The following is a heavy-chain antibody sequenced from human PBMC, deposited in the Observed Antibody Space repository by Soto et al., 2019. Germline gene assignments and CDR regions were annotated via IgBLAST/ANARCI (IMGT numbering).Heavy chain of an antibody. J-gene: IGHJ4*02. Sequence: QVQLVQSGAEVKKPGSSVKVSCTASEGTFNFHTINWVRQAPGQGLEWVGRVNPIVGMSNYGQKFQGRVSITADKSTTTASMSLNSLKSEDTAIYYCATSYGSGSTHFDSWGQGTLVTVSS. V-gene: IGHV1-69*02. CDR3: ATSYGSGSTHFDS. CDR1: EGTFNFHT. D-gene: IGHD3-10*01. CDR2: VNPIVGMS.